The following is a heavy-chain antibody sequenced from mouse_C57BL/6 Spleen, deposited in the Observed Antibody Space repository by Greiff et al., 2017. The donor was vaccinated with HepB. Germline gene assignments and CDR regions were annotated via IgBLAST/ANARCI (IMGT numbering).Heavy chain of an antibody. D-gene: IGHD2-5*01. Sequence: QVQLQQSGAELVRPGASVTLSCKASGYTFTDYEMHWVKQTPVHGLEWIGAIDPETGGTAYNQKFKGKAILTAEKSSSTAYMELRSLTSEDSAVYYCTPAYYSKGYSMDFWGPGTSVTVSS. V-gene: IGHV1-15*01. CDR1: GYTFTDYE. CDR2: IDPETGGT. CDR3: TPAYYSKGYSMDF. J-gene: IGHJ4*01.